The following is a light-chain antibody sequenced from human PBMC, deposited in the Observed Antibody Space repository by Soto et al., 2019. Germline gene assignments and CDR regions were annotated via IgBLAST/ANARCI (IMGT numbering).Light chain of an antibody. CDR3: SSYTSSSTPWV. CDR2: EVS. CDR1: NSDVGAYNY. V-gene: IGLV2-14*01. Sequence: QSALTQPRSVSGSPGQSVTISCTGTNSDVGAYNYVSWYQHHPGKAPKLMIYEVSNRPSGVSNRFSGSKSGNTASLTISGLQAEDEADYYCSSYTSSSTPWVFGGGTKLTVL. J-gene: IGLJ3*02.